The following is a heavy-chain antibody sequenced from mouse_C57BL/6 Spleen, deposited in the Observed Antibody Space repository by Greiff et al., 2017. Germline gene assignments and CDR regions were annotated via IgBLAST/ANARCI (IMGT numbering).Heavy chain of an antibody. CDR1: GFTFSNYW. V-gene: IGHV6-3*01. CDR2: IRLKSDNYAT. J-gene: IGHJ2*01. D-gene: IGHD1-1*02. Sequence: EVMLVESGGGLVQPGGSMKLSCVASGFTFSNYWMNWVRQSPEKGLEWVAQIRLKSDNYATHYAESVKGRFTISRDDSKSSVYLQMNNLRAEDTGIYYCTGLWWYFDYWGQGTTLTVSS. CDR3: TGLWWYFDY.